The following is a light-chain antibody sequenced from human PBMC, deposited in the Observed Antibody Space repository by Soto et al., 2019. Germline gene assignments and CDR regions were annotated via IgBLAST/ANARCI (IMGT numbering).Light chain of an antibody. Sequence: SALPQPPSASGSPGQSVTISCTGTSSDVGGYNYVSWYQHHPGKAPKLMIYEVSKRPSGVPDRFSGSKSGNTASLTVTGVQAEDEADYYCSSYAGSNNFVFGTGTKVT. CDR3: SSYAGSNNFV. V-gene: IGLV2-8*01. J-gene: IGLJ1*01. CDR1: SSDVGGYNY. CDR2: EVS.